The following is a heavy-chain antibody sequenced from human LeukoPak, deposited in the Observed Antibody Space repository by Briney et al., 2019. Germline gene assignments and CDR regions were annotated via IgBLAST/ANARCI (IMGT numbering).Heavy chain of an antibody. CDR1: GFTFSSYA. J-gene: IGHJ1*01. Sequence: PGGSLRLSCSASGFTFSSYAMHWVRQAPGKGLEYVSGISTSGGTTYYADSVKGRFTISRDNSKNTLYLQMNSLRAEDTAVYYCASQDVLHNGAHWVHLQHWGQGTLVTVSS. CDR2: ISTSGGTT. V-gene: IGHV3-64*04. CDR3: ASQDVLHNGAHWVHLQH. D-gene: IGHD2-8*01.